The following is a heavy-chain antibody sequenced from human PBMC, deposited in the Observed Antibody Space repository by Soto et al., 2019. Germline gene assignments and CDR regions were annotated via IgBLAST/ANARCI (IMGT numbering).Heavy chain of an antibody. CDR3: ARGRSSGYSSAVDN. J-gene: IGHJ4*02. CDR2: IDRRGNA. CDR1: GESFSGYY. Sequence: SETLSLTCAVYGESFSGYYLTWIRQPPGKGLEWIGEIDRRGNANYNPSLKSRVTISADTSKNQFSLRLTSVTAADTAVYYCARGRSSGYSSAVDNWGQGNMVTVSS. D-gene: IGHD3-22*01. V-gene: IGHV4-34*01.